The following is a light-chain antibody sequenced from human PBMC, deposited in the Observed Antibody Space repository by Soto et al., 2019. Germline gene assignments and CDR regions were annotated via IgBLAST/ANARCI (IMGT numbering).Light chain of an antibody. J-gene: IGLJ2*01. Sequence: QAVVTQPPSVSGAPGQRVTISCSGSRSNIGSGYDVHWYQQLPGTAPKLLIYGNNNRPSGVPDRFSGSKSGTSASLAITGLQAEDEADYYCQSYDSSLSAWIFGGGTQLTVL. V-gene: IGLV1-40*01. CDR1: RSNIGSGYD. CDR3: QSYDSSLSAWI. CDR2: GNN.